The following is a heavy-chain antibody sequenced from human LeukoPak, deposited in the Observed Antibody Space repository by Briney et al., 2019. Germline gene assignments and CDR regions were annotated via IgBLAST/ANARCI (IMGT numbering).Heavy chain of an antibody. CDR3: IIGGSTYYPGF. Sequence: PSETLSLTCTVSGGSISSGGYYWSWIRQHPGKGLEWIGYIYYSGSTYYNPSLKSRVTISVDTSKNQFSLKLSSVTAADTAVYYCIIGGSTYYPGFWGQGTLVTVSS. D-gene: IGHD3-3*01. J-gene: IGHJ4*02. CDR2: IYYSGST. V-gene: IGHV4-31*03. CDR1: GGSISSGGYY.